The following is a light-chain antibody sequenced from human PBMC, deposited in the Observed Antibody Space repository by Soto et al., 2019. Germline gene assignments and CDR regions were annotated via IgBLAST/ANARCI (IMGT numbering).Light chain of an antibody. Sequence: IQITQSPSTLSSCLGDRVTITCRASQSISSWLAWYQQKPGKAPKLLIYDASSLESGVPSRFSGSGSGTEFTLTISSLQPDDFATYYCQQGFTFGPGTKVDI. CDR2: DAS. CDR1: QSISSW. V-gene: IGKV1-5*01. CDR3: QQGFT. J-gene: IGKJ3*01.